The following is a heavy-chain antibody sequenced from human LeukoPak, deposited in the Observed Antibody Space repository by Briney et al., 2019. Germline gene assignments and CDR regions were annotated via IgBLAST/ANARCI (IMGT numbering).Heavy chain of an antibody. V-gene: IGHV1-69*04. CDR1: GCTFSSYA. CDR3: ARDRNFRSFDY. D-gene: IGHD1-14*01. Sequence: SVKVSCKASGCTFSSYAISWVRQAPGQGLEWMGRIIPILGIANYAQKFQGRVTITADKSTSTAYMELSSLRSEDTAVYYCARDRNFRSFDYWGQGTLVTVSS. J-gene: IGHJ4*02. CDR2: IIPILGIA.